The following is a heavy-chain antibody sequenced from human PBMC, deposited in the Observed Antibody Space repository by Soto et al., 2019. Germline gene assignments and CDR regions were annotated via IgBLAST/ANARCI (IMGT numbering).Heavy chain of an antibody. D-gene: IGHD5-12*01. J-gene: IGHJ6*02. CDR3: ASREMATSYYYYYGMDV. CDR2: IYYSGST. CDR1: GGSISSRGYC. Sequence: PSETLSLTCTVSGGSISSRGYCWVWIRQPPGKGLEWIGSIYYSGSTYYNPSLKSRVTISVDTSKNQFSLKLSSVTAADTAVYYCASREMATSYYYYYGMDVWGQGTTVTVSS. V-gene: IGHV4-61*05.